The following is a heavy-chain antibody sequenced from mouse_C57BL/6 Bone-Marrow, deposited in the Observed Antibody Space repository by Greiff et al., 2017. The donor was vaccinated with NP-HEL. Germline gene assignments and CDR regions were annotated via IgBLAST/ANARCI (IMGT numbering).Heavy chain of an antibody. CDR2: IYPGGGYT. Sequence: VQRVESGAELVRPGTSVKMSCKASGYTFTNYWIGWAKQRPGHGLEWIGDIYPGGGYTNYNEKFKGKATLTADKSSSTAYMQFSSLTSEDSAIYYCARCGAFYGSNYFDYWGQGTTLTVSS. CDR1: GYTFTNYW. D-gene: IGHD1-1*01. J-gene: IGHJ2*01. V-gene: IGHV1-63*01. CDR3: ARCGAFYGSNYFDY.